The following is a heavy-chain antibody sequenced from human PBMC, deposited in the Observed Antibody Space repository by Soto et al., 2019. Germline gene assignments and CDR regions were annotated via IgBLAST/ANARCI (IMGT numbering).Heavy chain of an antibody. D-gene: IGHD3-22*01. CDR3: AKIPPASDYYDVTGDQWDFDL. V-gene: IGHV3-23*01. J-gene: IGHJ2*01. Sequence: EVQLLESGGGLVQPGGSLRLSCAASGLTFSSYAMSWVRQAPGKGLEWVSGISSGGGSTYYADSVKGRFTVSRDKSKNTIFLQMKSLRSEDNSLYYCAKIPPASDYYDVTGDQWDFDLWGRGTLVTVSS. CDR2: ISSGGGST. CDR1: GLTFSSYA.